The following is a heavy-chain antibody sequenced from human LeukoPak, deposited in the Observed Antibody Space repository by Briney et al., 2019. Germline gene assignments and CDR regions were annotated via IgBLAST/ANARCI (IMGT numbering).Heavy chain of an antibody. CDR1: GFTFSSYA. D-gene: IGHD3-10*01. V-gene: IGHV3-30-3*01. CDR3: ARDYYGSGSYYNGNFDY. Sequence: GGSLRLSCAASGFTFSSYAMHWVRQAPGKGLEWVAVISYDGSNKYYADSVKGRFTISRDNSKNTLYLQMISLRAEGTAVYYCARDYYGSGSYYNGNFDYWGQGTLVTVSS. J-gene: IGHJ4*02. CDR2: ISYDGSNK.